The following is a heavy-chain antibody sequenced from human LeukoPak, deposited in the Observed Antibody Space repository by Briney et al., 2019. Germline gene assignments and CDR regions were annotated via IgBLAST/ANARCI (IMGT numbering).Heavy chain of an antibody. CDR2: INSDGSST. J-gene: IGHJ4*02. Sequence: GGSLRLSCAASGFTFSSYWMHWVRQAPGKGLVWVSRINSDGSSTSYADSVKGRFTISRDNAKNSLHLQMNSLRAEDTAVYYCARVGRSGWTVDYWGQGTLVTVSS. V-gene: IGHV3-74*01. CDR3: ARVGRSGWTVDY. CDR1: GFTFSSYW. D-gene: IGHD6-19*01.